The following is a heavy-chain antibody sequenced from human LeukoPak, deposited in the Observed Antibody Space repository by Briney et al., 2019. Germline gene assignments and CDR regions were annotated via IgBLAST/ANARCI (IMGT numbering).Heavy chain of an antibody. CDR3: ARVGYYDGSGYLDY. CDR2: ISGYDGNT. D-gene: IGHD3-22*01. V-gene: IGHV1-18*01. J-gene: IGHJ4*02. CDR1: GYTFTTSG. Sequence: ASVKVSCKASGYTFTTSGLSWVRQAPGQGLEWMGWISGYDGNTNYAQKFLARVTMTRDTSISTAFMELTRLRSDDTAVYYCARVGYYDGSGYLDYWGQGTLVPVSS.